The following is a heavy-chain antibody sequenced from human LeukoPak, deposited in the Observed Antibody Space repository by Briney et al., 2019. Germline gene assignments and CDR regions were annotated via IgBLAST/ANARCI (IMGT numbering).Heavy chain of an antibody. Sequence: GGSLRLSCAASGFTFSSYAMHWVRQAPGKGLEWVAVISYDGGNKYYADSVKGRFTISRDNSKNTLYLQMNSLRAEDTAVYYCARNYDSSGYYGFDYWGQGTLVTVSS. CDR3: ARNYDSSGYYGFDY. J-gene: IGHJ4*02. CDR2: ISYDGGNK. CDR1: GFTFSSYA. V-gene: IGHV3-30-3*01. D-gene: IGHD3-22*01.